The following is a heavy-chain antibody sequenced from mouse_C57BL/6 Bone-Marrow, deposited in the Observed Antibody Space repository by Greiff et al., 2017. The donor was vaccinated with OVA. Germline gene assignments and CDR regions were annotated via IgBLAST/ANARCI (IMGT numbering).Heavy chain of an antibody. CDR2: ISYDGSN. CDR3: AREGRYYGSSYSYYFDY. J-gene: IGHJ2*01. Sequence: EVKLMESGPGLVKPSQSLSLTCSVTGYSITSGYYWNWIRQFPGNKLEWMGYISYDGSNNYNPSLKNRISITRDTSKNQFFLKLNSVTTEDTATYYCAREGRYYGSSYSYYFDYWGQGTTLTVSS. V-gene: IGHV3-6*01. D-gene: IGHD1-1*01. CDR1: GYSITSGYY.